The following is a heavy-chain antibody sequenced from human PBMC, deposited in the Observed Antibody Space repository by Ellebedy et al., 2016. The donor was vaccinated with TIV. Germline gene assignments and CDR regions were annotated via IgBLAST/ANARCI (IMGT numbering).Heavy chain of an antibody. CDR2: INPSGGST. V-gene: IGHV1-46*01. J-gene: IGHJ6*02. D-gene: IGHD2-2*02. Sequence: ASVKVSXXASGYTFTSYYMHWVRQAPGQGLEWMGIINPSGGSTSYAQKFQGRVTMTRDTSTSTVYMELSSLRSEDTAVYYCASTRVEVVVPAAILGYYYYGMDVWGQGTTVTVSS. CDR1: GYTFTSYY. CDR3: ASTRVEVVVPAAILGYYYYGMDV.